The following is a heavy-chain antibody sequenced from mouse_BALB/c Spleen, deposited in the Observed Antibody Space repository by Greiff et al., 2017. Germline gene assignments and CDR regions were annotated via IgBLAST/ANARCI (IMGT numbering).Heavy chain of an antibody. J-gene: IGHJ2*01. D-gene: IGHD2-10*01. V-gene: IGHV1S137*01. CDR3: AREGAYYGYFDY. Sequence: QVQLKESGAELVRPGVSVKISCKGSGYTFTDYAMHWVKQSHAKSLEWIGVISTYYGDASYNQKFKGKATMTVDKSSSTAYMQLSSLTSENSAVYFCAREGAYYGYFDYWGQGTTLTVSS. CDR1: GYTFTDYA. CDR2: ISTYYGDA.